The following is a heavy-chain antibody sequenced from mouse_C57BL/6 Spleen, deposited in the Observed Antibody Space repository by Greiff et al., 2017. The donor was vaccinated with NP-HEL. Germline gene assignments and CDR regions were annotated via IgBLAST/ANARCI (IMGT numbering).Heavy chain of an antibody. J-gene: IGHJ2*01. V-gene: IGHV1-82*01. CDR3: ARWIYYGNHDY. CDR1: GYAFSSSW. D-gene: IGHD2-1*01. CDR2: LYPGDGDT. Sequence: QVQLQQSGPELVKPGASVKISCKASGYAFSSSWMNWVQQRPGTGLAWIGRLYPGDGDTNYNGKFKGKATLTADKSSSTAYMQLSSRTSEDSAVYFCARWIYYGNHDYWGQGTTLTVSS.